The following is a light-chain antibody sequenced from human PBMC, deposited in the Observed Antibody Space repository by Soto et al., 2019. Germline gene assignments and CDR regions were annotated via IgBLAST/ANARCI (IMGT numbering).Light chain of an antibody. CDR3: SSYTSSSTLYV. V-gene: IGLV2-14*01. CDR2: DVS. Sequence: QSALTQPASVSGSPGQSITIYCTGTSSDVGGYNYVSWYQQHPGKAPKFMIYDVSNRPSGVSNRFSGSKSGNMASLTISGLQAEDEADYYCSSYTSSSTLYVFGIGTKVTVL. J-gene: IGLJ1*01. CDR1: SSDVGGYNY.